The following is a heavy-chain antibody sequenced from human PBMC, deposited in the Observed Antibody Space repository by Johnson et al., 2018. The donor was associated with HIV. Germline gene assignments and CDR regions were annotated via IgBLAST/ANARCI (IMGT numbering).Heavy chain of an antibody. D-gene: IGHD3-22*01. CDR2: IKQDGSEK. CDR3: ARRDTYYYDSTPGAFDI. V-gene: IGHV3-7*05. CDR1: GFTFSSSW. J-gene: IGHJ3*02. Sequence: VQLVESGGGVVQPGRSLRLSCAASGFTFSSSWMSWVRQAPGKGLEWVANIKQDGSEKYYVDSVKGRFTISRDHAKNSLYLQMNSLRAEDTAVYYCARRDTYYYDSTPGAFDIWGQGTMVTVSS.